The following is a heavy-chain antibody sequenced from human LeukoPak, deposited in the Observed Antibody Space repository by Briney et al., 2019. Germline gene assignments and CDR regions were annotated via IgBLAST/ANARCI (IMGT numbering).Heavy chain of an antibody. CDR2: INPNSGGT. J-gene: IGHJ4*02. CDR1: GYTFADYY. V-gene: IGHV1-2*02. Sequence: ASVKVSCKASGYTFADYYMHWVRQAPGQALEWMGWINPNSGGTNYAQSFQGRVTMTRDTSISTAYMELSRLRSDDTAVYYCARDLTGRSDYWGQGTLVTVSS. D-gene: IGHD3-9*01. CDR3: ARDLTGRSDY.